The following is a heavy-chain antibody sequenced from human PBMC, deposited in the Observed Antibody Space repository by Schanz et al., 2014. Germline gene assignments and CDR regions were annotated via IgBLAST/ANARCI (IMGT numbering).Heavy chain of an antibody. Sequence: EVQLLDSGGGLVQPGGSLRLSCAASGFTFSTYAMSWVRQAPGKGLEWVSSISSSSSYIYYADSVKGRFTISRDNAKNSLYLQMNSLRAEDTAVYYCAREEGWGIAAAGSKHYYYGMDVWGQGTTVTVSS. J-gene: IGHJ6*02. CDR2: ISSSSSYI. D-gene: IGHD6-13*01. V-gene: IGHV3-21*01. CDR1: GFTFSTYA. CDR3: AREEGWGIAAAGSKHYYYGMDV.